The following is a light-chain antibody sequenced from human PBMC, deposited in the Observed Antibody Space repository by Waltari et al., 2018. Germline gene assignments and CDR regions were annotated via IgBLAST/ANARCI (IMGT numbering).Light chain of an antibody. Sequence: SALTQPASVSGSPGQSITLSCSGLSRDSGGYEYVSWYQQHPGKAPKVIIYDVNNRPSGVSNRFSGSKSGSSASLTISGLQAEDEADYYCSSFTSSTTGIFGGGTKVTVL. J-gene: IGLJ2*01. CDR2: DVN. CDR3: SSFTSSTTGI. V-gene: IGLV2-14*03. CDR1: SRDSGGYEY.